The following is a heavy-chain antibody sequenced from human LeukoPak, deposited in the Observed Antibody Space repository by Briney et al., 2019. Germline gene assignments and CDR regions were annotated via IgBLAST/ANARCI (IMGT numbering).Heavy chain of an antibody. Sequence: PGGSLRLSCEASGFTFSSYAMSWVRQAPGKGLEWVSAISGSGGSIYYADSVKGRFTISRDNSKNTLYLQMNSLRAEDTAVYYCAKAGVGTHAFDIWGQGTMVTVSS. J-gene: IGHJ3*02. V-gene: IGHV3-23*01. CDR1: GFTFSSYA. CDR3: AKAGVGTHAFDI. CDR2: ISGSGGSI. D-gene: IGHD2-21*02.